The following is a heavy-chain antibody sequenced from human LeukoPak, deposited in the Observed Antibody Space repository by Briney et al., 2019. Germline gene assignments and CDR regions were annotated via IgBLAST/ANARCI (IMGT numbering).Heavy chain of an antibody. V-gene: IGHV1-69*13. Sequence: SVKVSCKASGGTFSSYAISWVRQAPGQGLEWMGGIIPIFGTANYAQKFQGRVTITADESTSTAYMELSSLRSEDTAVYYCADGGYSYGYYYYYMDVWGKGTTVTVSS. CDR1: GGTFSSYA. CDR2: IIPIFGTA. D-gene: IGHD5-18*01. CDR3: ADGGYSYGYYYYYMDV. J-gene: IGHJ6*03.